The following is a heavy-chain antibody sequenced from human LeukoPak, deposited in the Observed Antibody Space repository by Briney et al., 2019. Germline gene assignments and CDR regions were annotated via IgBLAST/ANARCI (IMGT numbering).Heavy chain of an antibody. J-gene: IGHJ5*02. D-gene: IGHD5-12*01. Sequence: SVTVSCKASGGTFSSYAISWVRQAPGQGLEWMGRIIPILGIANYAQKFQGRVTITADKSTSTAYMELSSLRSEDTAVYYCAREYSGYDLNWFDPWGQGTLVTVSS. V-gene: IGHV1-69*04. CDR1: GGTFSSYA. CDR2: IIPILGIA. CDR3: AREYSGYDLNWFDP.